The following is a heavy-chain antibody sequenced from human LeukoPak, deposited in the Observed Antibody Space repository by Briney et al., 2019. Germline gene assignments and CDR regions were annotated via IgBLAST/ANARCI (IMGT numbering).Heavy chain of an antibody. D-gene: IGHD2-15*01. J-gene: IGHJ3*02. Sequence: GGALRLSCAASGFTFSSYWMSWVGQAPGKGVEGGADIKQDGSEKYYVESVKGRVTISRENAKTSLYLQMNSLRAEDTAVYYCARDLAAYDAFDIWGQGTMVTVSS. V-gene: IGHV3-7*03. CDR3: ARDLAAYDAFDI. CDR1: GFTFSSYW. CDR2: IKQDGSEK.